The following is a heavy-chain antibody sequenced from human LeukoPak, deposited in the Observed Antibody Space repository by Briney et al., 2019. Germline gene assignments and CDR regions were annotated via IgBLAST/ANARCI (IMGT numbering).Heavy chain of an antibody. CDR2: ISSGGGST. D-gene: IGHD4/OR15-4a*01. CDR3: ARRAGAYSHPYDY. CDR1: RFTFSSYG. J-gene: IGHJ4*02. V-gene: IGHV3-23*01. Sequence: GGSLRLSCAASRFTFSSYGMSWVRQAPGKGLEWVSTISSGGGSTYDADSVKGRFTISRDNSKNTLYLQMNSLRAEDTAVYYCARRAGAYSHPYDYWGQGTLVTVSS.